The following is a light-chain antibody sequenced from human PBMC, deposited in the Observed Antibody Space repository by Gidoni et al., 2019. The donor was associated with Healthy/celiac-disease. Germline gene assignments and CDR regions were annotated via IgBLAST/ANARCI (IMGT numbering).Light chain of an antibody. CDR2: GAS. Sequence: EIVLTQSQGPLSLSPGERATISCRASQSVSSSYLAWYQQKPGPAPRLLIYGASSRATGIPDRFSGSGSGTDFTLTISRLEPEDFAVYYCQQYGSPAFTFXPXTKVDIK. V-gene: IGKV3-20*01. CDR3: QQYGSPAFT. J-gene: IGKJ3*01. CDR1: QSVSSSY.